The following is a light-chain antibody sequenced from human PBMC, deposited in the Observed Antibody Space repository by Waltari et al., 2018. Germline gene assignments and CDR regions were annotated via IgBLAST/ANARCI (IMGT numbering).Light chain of an antibody. CDR1: QSVSSRY. CDR2: AVS. Sequence: EIVLTQSPSTLSLSPGERAILSCRASQSVSSRYSAWYQQKPGQAPRLLIFAVSSRATGIPDRFSGSGSGTDFTLTINRLEPEDFAVYYCQQYDDLGVTFGGGTKVEIK. V-gene: IGKV3-20*01. J-gene: IGKJ4*01. CDR3: QQYDDLGVT.